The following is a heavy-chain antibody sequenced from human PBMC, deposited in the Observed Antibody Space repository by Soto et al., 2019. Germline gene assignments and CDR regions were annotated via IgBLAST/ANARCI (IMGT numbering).Heavy chain of an antibody. CDR2: ISATGGST. D-gene: IGHD2-15*01. Sequence: GGSLRLSCAASGFTFGIYAMTWVRQAPGKGLEWVSTISATGGSTFYADSVKGRFTISRDSSKNTLYLQMNSLRAEDTAIHYCAKDLSSYYYFDFWGQGTLVTVSS. CDR1: GFTFGIYA. V-gene: IGHV3-23*01. CDR3: AKDLSSYYYFDF. J-gene: IGHJ4*02.